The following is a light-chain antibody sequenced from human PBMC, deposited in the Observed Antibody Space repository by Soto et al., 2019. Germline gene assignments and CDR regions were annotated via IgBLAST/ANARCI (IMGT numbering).Light chain of an antibody. CDR2: GVS. V-gene: IGKV3-15*01. Sequence: EVVMTQSPATLSVSPGERVTLSCRASKSVNSNLAWYQQKPGQPPRLLISGVSTRATGIPARFSGSGSGTEFTLTISSLQSVDFAVYFCQQYSERWTFGQGTKVEIK. J-gene: IGKJ1*01. CDR3: QQYSERWT. CDR1: KSVNSN.